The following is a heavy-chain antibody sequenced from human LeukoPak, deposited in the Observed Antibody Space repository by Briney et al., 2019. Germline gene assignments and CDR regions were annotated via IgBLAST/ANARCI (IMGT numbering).Heavy chain of an antibody. V-gene: IGHV4-59*01. J-gene: IGHJ5*02. CDR1: GGSMNNYY. D-gene: IGHD4-17*01. CDR3: ARYDYGDCWFDP. CDR2: ISDSGST. Sequence: PSETLSLTYTVSGGSMNNYYWSWIRQAPEKGLEWIGYISDSGSTNYNPSLRSRVTISVDTSKNRFSLKLSSVTAADTALYYCARYDYGDCWFDPWGQGTLVTVSS.